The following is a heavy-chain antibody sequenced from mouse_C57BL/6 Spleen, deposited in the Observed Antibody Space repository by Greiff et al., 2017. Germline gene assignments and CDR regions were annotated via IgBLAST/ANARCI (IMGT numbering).Heavy chain of an antibody. D-gene: IGHD2-10*01. CDR2: ISSGSSTI. J-gene: IGHJ3*01. CDR1: GFTFSDYG. CDR3: ARGAYYGNSAWFAY. V-gene: IGHV5-17*01. Sequence: DVQLVESGGGLVKPGGSLKLSCAASGFTFSDYGMHWVRQAPEKGLEWVVYISSGSSTIYYADTVKGRFTISRDNAKNTMFLQMTRLRSEDTAMYYCARGAYYGNSAWFAYWGQGTLVTVSA.